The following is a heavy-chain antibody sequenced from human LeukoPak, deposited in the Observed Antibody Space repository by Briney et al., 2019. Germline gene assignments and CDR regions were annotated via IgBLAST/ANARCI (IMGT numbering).Heavy chain of an antibody. V-gene: IGHV3-7*05. CDR2: TNKDGSEK. CDR3: ARGGSGWSFF. CDR1: GFSFSSYW. J-gene: IGHJ4*02. Sequence: GGSLRLSCAASGFSFSSYWMSWVRQAPGKGLEWVANTNKDGSEKYYVDSVKGRFTISRDNAKNSLFLQMNSLRADDTAVYYCARGGSGWSFFWGQGTLVTVSS. D-gene: IGHD6-19*01.